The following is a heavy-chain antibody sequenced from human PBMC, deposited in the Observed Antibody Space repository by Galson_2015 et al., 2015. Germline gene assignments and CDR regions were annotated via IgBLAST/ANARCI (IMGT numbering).Heavy chain of an antibody. Sequence: SVKVSCKASGYTFTSYDINWVRQATGQGLEWMGWVNPNSGNTGYAQKFQGRVTMTRNTSISTAYMELSSLRSEDTAVYYCARKTVVPAAMQERYNWFDPWGQGTLVTASS. CDR3: ARKTVVPAAMQERYNWFDP. CDR1: GYTFTSYD. V-gene: IGHV1-8*01. J-gene: IGHJ5*02. CDR2: VNPNSGNT. D-gene: IGHD2-2*01.